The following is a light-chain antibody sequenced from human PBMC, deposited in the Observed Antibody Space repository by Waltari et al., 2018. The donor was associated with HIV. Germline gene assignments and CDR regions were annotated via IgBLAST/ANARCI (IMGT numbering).Light chain of an antibody. CDR2: WSS. J-gene: IGKJ4*02. CDR3: HQYCSTPLT. V-gene: IGKV4-1*01. CDR1: QSVLFTSNNKNY. Sequence: DIVMNQSPDSLSVSLGERAAINCKCSQSVLFTSNNKNYLAVYQQKPGQPHKLLFYWSSTRASCVPHPFSGSGSGADFSLTISSLQAEDDAVYYCHQYCSTPLTFGRGTKVEIK.